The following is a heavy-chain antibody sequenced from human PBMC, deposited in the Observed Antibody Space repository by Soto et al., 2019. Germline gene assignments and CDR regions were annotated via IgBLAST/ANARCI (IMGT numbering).Heavy chain of an antibody. CDR3: AKGGYCTSTSCHAGFNFYYYGVDV. J-gene: IGHJ6*02. D-gene: IGHD2-2*01. Sequence: GGSLRLSCAASGFIFSRYDMHWVRQTPGKGLGWVAFISYDGSGKYYADSVKGRCTISRDNSQNTVYLQMNSLRAEDTAVYYCAKGGYCTSTSCHAGFNFYYYGVDVWGQGTTVTVSS. CDR2: ISYDGSGK. V-gene: IGHV3-30*18. CDR1: GFIFSRYD.